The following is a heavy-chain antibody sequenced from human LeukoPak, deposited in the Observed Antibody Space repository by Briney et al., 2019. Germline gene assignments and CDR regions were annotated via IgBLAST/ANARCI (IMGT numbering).Heavy chain of an antibody. CDR3: ARDQYDTWSRRGNFDS. CDR1: GFTFSNAW. J-gene: IGHJ4*02. D-gene: IGHD3-3*01. V-gene: IGHV3-7*03. CDR2: IKLDGSEK. Sequence: GGSLRLSCAASGFTFSNAWMNWVRQAPGKGLEWVANIKLDGSEKNYVDSVKGRFTISRDNTKNSLYLQMNSLRVEDTAVFYCARDQYDTWSRRGNFDSWGQGTLVIVSS.